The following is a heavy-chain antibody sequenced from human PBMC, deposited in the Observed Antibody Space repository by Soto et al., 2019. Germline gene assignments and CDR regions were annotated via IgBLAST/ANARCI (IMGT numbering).Heavy chain of an antibody. D-gene: IGHD6-25*01. V-gene: IGHV4-59*01. CDR2: IYYSGST. Sequence: NPSETLSLTCTVSGGSISSYYWSWIRQPPGKGLEWIGYIYYSGSTNYNPSLKSRVTISVDTSKNQFSLKLSSVTAADTAVYYCARDVIAARLTTWGQGNLVTVSS. CDR3: ARDVIAARLTT. J-gene: IGHJ4*02. CDR1: GGSISSYY.